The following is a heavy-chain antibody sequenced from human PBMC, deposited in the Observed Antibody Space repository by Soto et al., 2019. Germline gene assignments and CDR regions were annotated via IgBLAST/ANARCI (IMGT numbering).Heavy chain of an antibody. D-gene: IGHD6-19*01. Sequence: VGSLRLSCTASGFAFSQYGMSWVRQAPGKGLEWVSSIRSFDYRTNYADSVKGRFTISRDNSKSTLSLQMNSLRAENTAVYYCAKDVESGWYEAFDYWGPGTLVTVSS. V-gene: IGHV3-23*01. CDR1: GFAFSQYG. CDR3: AKDVESGWYEAFDY. CDR2: IRSFDYRT. J-gene: IGHJ4*02.